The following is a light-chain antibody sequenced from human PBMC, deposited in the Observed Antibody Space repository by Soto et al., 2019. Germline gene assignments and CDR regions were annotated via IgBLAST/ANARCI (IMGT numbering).Light chain of an antibody. CDR3: QQYGSSRT. J-gene: IGKJ1*01. CDR1: QSVSRY. Sequence: EIVLTQSPVSLSSSPGERVTLSCRASQSVSRYLAWYQQKRGQAPRLLIYGASRRATGIPDRFSCSGSGTDFTLTITRLEPEDFAVYYCQQYGSSRTFGPGTKVDIK. CDR2: GAS. V-gene: IGKV3-20*01.